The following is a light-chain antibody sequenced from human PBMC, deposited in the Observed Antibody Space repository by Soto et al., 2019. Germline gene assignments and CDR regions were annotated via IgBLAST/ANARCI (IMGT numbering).Light chain of an antibody. CDR3: CSYAGSSTFHYV. CDR1: SSDVGSYNL. V-gene: IGLV2-23*03. Sequence: QSALTQPASVSGSPGQAITISCTGTSSDVGSYNLVSWYQQHPRKAPKLMIYEGSKRPSGVSNRFSGSKAGNTASLTISGLQAEDEADYYCCSYAGSSTFHYVFGTGTKLTVL. CDR2: EGS. J-gene: IGLJ1*01.